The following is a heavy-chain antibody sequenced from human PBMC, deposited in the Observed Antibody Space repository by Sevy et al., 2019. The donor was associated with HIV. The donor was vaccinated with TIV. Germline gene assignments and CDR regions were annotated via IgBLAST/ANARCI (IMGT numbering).Heavy chain of an antibody. CDR1: GFTFSSYA. CDR2: ISGSGGST. V-gene: IGHV3-23*01. J-gene: IGHJ6*02. CDR3: AKDFGSWSYYYYYYGMDV. D-gene: IGHD3-10*01. Sequence: GGSLRLSCAASGFTFSSYAMSWVRQAPGKGLEWVSAISGSGGSTYYADSVKGRFTISRDNSKNTLYLQMNSLRAEDTAVYYCAKDFGSWSYYYYYYGMDVWGQGTTVTVSS.